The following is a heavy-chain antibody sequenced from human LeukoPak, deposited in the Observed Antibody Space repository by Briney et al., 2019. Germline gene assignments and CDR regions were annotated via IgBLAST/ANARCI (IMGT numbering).Heavy chain of an antibody. V-gene: IGHV1-2*02. CDR2: INPNSGGT. D-gene: IGHD3-16*02. Sequence: ASVKVSCKASGYTFTGSYMHWVRQAPGRGLEWMGWINPNSGGTNYAQKFQGRVTMTRDTSISTAYMELSRLRSDDTAVYYCARGVLLRLRLGELSLRDRFDPWGQGTLVTVSS. CDR3: ARGVLLRLRLGELSLRDRFDP. J-gene: IGHJ5*02. CDR1: GYTFTGSY.